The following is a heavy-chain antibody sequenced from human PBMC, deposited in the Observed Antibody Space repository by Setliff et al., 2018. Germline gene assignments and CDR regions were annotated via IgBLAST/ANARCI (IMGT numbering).Heavy chain of an antibody. Sequence: PSETLSLTCTVSGGSISSYYWIWIRQPPGKGLEWIGYIYSSGRTNYNPSLKSRLTISVDTSKNQFSLSLSSVTAADTAVYYCAGGAFGSRWYVRPWFDPWGQGTLVTVSS. V-gene: IGHV4-59*12. J-gene: IGHJ5*02. CDR2: IYSSGRT. CDR1: GGSISSYY. D-gene: IGHD6-13*01. CDR3: AGGAFGSRWYVRPWFDP.